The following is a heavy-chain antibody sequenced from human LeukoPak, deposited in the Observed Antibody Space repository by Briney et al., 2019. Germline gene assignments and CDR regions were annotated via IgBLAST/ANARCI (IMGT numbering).Heavy chain of an antibody. CDR1: GGTFSSYA. D-gene: IGHD3-22*01. V-gene: IGHV1-69*13. Sequence: SVKVSCKASGGTFSSYAISWVRQAPGQGLEWMGGIIPIFGTANYAQKFQGRVTITADESTSTAYMELSSLRSEDTAVYYCARDLTLKTYYYDSSAPPTNYWGQGTLVTVSS. CDR2: IIPIFGTA. CDR3: ARDLTLKTYYYDSSAPPTNY. J-gene: IGHJ4*02.